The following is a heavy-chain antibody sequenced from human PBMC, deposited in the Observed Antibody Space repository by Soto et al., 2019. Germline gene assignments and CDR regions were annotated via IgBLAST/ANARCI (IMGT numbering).Heavy chain of an antibody. CDR1: GFTFSSYG. V-gene: IGHV3-30*18. Sequence: QVQLVESGGGVVQPGRSLRLSCAASGFTFSSYGMHWVRQAPGKGLEWVAVISYDGSNKYDADSVKGRFTISRDNSKNTLYLQMNSLRAEDTAVYYCAKDLRLLWFGGSFDYWGQGTLVTVSS. CDR3: AKDLRLLWFGGSFDY. CDR2: ISYDGSNK. D-gene: IGHD3-10*01. J-gene: IGHJ4*02.